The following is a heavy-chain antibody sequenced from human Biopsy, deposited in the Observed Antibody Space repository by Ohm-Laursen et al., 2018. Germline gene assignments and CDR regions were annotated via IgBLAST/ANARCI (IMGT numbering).Heavy chain of an antibody. V-gene: IGHV4-59*11. CDR3: ARGSNEYGGLYFPH. CDR2: ISHTGYT. D-gene: IGHD4-23*01. Sequence: SDTLSLTCRVSGGSFTGHYWTWIRQPPGKGLEWIGHISHTGYTSYKSSLKSRVTISLDTSRKHFSLRLTSLAAADTAVYYCARGSNEYGGLYFPHWGQGTLVTVSS. CDR1: GGSFTGHY. J-gene: IGHJ1*01.